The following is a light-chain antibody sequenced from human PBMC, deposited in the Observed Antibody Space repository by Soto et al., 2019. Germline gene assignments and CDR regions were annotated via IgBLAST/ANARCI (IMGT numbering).Light chain of an antibody. CDR1: SSDVGSYNL. V-gene: IGLV2-23*02. Sequence: QSAPTQPASVSGSPGQSITISCTGTSSDVGSYNLVSWYQQHPGKAPKVMIYEVSKRPSGVPNRFSGSKSGNTASLTISGLQAEDEADYYCCSYAGSSTYVFGTGTQLTVL. CDR2: EVS. CDR3: CSYAGSSTYV. J-gene: IGLJ1*01.